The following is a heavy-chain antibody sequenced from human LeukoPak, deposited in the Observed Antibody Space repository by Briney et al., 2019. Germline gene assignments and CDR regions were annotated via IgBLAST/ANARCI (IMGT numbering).Heavy chain of an antibody. J-gene: IGHJ4*02. CDR1: GYTFTSYG. D-gene: IGHD6-13*01. CDR3: ARAAGTLTLGY. Sequence: GASVKVSCKSSGYTFTSYGISWVRQAPGHGLEWTGWISAYNGNTNYAQKLQGRVTMTTDTSTSTAYMELRSLRSDDTAVYYCARAAGTLTLGYWGQGTLVTVSS. V-gene: IGHV1-18*04. CDR2: ISAYNGNT.